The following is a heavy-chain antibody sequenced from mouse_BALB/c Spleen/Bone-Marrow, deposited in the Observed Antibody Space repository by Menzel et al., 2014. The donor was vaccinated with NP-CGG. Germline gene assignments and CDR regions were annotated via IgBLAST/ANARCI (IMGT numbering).Heavy chain of an antibody. D-gene: IGHD3-3*01. V-gene: IGHV1-80*01. J-gene: IGHJ1*01. CDR3: ARSQGGYWYFNV. Sequence: VQLQQSGAELVRPGSSVKISCKASGYAFSSYWMNWVKQRPGQGLEWIGQIYPGDGDTNYNGKFEGKATLTADKSSSTAYMQLSSLTSEDSAVYFCARSQGGYWYFNVWGAGTTVTVSS. CDR2: IYPGDGDT. CDR1: GYAFSSYW.